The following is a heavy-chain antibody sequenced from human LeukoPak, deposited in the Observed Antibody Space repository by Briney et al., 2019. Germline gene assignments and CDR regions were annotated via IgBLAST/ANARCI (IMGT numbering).Heavy chain of an antibody. J-gene: IGHJ4*02. V-gene: IGHV1-2*02. CDR1: GYTFTGYF. D-gene: IGHD2/OR15-2a*01. Sequence: ASVKVSCKASGYTFTGYFMHWVRQAPGQGPVWMGWINPNSGGTNYAQKFQGRVIMTRDTSISTAYMELSRLRSDDTAVYYCARVSEYYYFDYWGQGTLVTVSS. CDR2: INPNSGGT. CDR3: ARVSEYYYFDY.